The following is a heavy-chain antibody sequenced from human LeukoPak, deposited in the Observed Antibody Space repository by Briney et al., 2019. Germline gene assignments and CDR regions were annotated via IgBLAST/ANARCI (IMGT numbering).Heavy chain of an antibody. CDR3: ARHIQGANVCDY. V-gene: IGHV4-39*01. Sequence: SDTLSLTCTVSGGSISSSNSYWGWIRQPPGKGLEWIGTLSYSGSTYYNPSLKSRITISVDTSKSQFSLRLSSVTAADTALYYCARHIQGANVCDYWGQGTLVTVPS. J-gene: IGHJ4*02. D-gene: IGHD2-21*01. CDR1: GGSISSSNSY. CDR2: LSYSGST.